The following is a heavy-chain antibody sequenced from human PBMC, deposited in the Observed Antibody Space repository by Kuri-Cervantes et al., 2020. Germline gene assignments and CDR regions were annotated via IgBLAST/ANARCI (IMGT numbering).Heavy chain of an antibody. J-gene: IGHJ4*02. CDR2: INWNGDSA. CDR1: GFTFDDYG. Sequence: GESLKISCAASGFTFDDYGMTWVRQAPGKGLEWASGINWNGDSAGYADSVKGRFTISRDNAKNSLYLQMNSLRAEDTALYYCARNKYTYGDFVGYWGQGTLVTVSS. V-gene: IGHV3-20*04. CDR3: ARNKYTYGDFVGY. D-gene: IGHD4-17*01.